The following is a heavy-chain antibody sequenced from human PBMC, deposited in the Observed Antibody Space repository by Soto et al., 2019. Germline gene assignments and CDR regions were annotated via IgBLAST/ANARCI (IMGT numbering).Heavy chain of an antibody. D-gene: IGHD6-13*01. CDR1: GISFINHY. J-gene: IGHJ5*02. V-gene: IGHV1-46*03. Sequence: QVQLLQSGAEVKKPGASVKVSCKASGISFINHYVHWVRQAPGQGPEWMGVINPAGSVTVYALKLHDRVYVTMDTFTSTVDMGRNILTSEDTVIYYCARDNCRTFPAAPGDKKGDSSGWWFDPWGQGTLVTVCS. CDR3: ARDNCRTFPAAPGDKKGDSSGWWFDP. CDR2: INPAGSVT.